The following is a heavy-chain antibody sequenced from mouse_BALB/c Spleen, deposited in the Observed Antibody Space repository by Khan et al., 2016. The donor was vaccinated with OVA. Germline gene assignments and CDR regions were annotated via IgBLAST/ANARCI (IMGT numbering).Heavy chain of an antibody. CDR3: WILL. CDR2: IRLKSVDYVT. V-gene: IGHV6-6*02. Sequence: EVKLEESGGGLVQPGGSMKLSCVASGFTFSNYWLNWVRQSPEKGLEWVAEIRLKSVDYVTHYAESVKGRFTISRDDSKSSVYLQMKYLRAEDTVIYYCWILLWGQGTTLTVSS. CDR1: GFTFSNYW. J-gene: IGHJ2*01.